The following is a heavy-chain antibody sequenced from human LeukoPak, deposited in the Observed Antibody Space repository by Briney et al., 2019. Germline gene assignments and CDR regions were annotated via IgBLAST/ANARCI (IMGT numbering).Heavy chain of an antibody. J-gene: IGHJ1*01. Sequence: ASVKVSCKASGYTFTGYYMHWVRQAPGQGLEWMGWINPNSGGTNYAQKLQGRVTMTRDTSISTAYMELSRLRSDDTAVYYCARDGDWGLNFQHWGQGTLVTVSS. D-gene: IGHD2-21*01. CDR2: INPNSGGT. CDR1: GYTFTGYY. V-gene: IGHV1-2*02. CDR3: ARDGDWGLNFQH.